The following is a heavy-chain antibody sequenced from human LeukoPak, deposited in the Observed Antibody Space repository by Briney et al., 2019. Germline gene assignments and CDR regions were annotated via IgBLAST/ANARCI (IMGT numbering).Heavy chain of an antibody. Sequence: PGGSLRLSCAASGFTFSSYAMSWVRQAPGKGLEWVSAISGSGGSTYYADSVKGRFTISRDNSKNTLYLQMNSLRAEDTAVYYCARRQQPDYYYYYYMDVWGKGTTVTVSS. D-gene: IGHD6-13*01. CDR2: ISGSGGST. J-gene: IGHJ6*03. CDR1: GFTFSSYA. V-gene: IGHV3-23*01. CDR3: ARRQQPDYYYYYYMDV.